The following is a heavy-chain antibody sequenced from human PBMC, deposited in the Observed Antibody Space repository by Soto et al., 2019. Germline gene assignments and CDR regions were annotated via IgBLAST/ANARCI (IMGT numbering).Heavy chain of an antibody. D-gene: IGHD2-2*01. CDR3: AKRRDVLVPVLDY. CDR2: IYTAGSA. V-gene: IGHV3-66*01. Sequence: GGSLRLSCAASGFTVSNYHMNWVRRAPGKGLEWVSVIYTAGSADFADSVKGRFSISRDDSKNTLYLQMSSLRAEDTAVYYCAKRRDVLVPVLDYWGQGTLVTVSS. J-gene: IGHJ4*02. CDR1: GFTVSNYH.